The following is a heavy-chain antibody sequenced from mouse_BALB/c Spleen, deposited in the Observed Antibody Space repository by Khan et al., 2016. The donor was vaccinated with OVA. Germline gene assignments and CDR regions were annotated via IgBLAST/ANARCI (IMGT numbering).Heavy chain of an antibody. CDR3: ARKDYYDYDPFPY. J-gene: IGHJ3*01. V-gene: IGHV3-2*02. CDR2: IDYSGNT. CDR1: GYSITSEYV. D-gene: IGHD2-4*01. Sequence: EVQLQESGPGLVKPSLSLSLTCTVTGYSITSEYVWNWIRQFPGNKLEWMGYIDYSGNTRFNPSLKSRTSITRDTFKNQFFLQVNSVTAEDTATYYCARKDYYDYDPFPYWGQGTLVTVSA.